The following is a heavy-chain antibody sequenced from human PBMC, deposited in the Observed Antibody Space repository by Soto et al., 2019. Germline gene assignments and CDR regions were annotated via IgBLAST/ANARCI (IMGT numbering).Heavy chain of an antibody. V-gene: IGHV1-69*01. CDR2: IIPISDTT. CDR1: GGTFSSYA. Sequence: QVQLVQSGAEVKKPGSSVKVSCKASGGTFSSYAISWVRQAPGQGLEWMGGIIPISDTTKYAQKFQGSVTITADESTSTAYMELSSLRSEDTAVYYCARPQGSSTSLEIYYYYYYGMNVWGQGTTVSVSS. J-gene: IGHJ6*02. CDR3: ARPQGSSTSLEIYYYYYYGMNV. D-gene: IGHD2-2*01.